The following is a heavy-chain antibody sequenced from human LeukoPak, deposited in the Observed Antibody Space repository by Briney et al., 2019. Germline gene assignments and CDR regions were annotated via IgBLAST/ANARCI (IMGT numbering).Heavy chain of an antibody. CDR1: GVSISSSNSY. Sequence: SETLSLTCTVSGVSISSSNSYWGWIRQPPGKGLEWIGSIYYSGSTNYNPSLKSRVTISVDTSKNQFSLKLSSVTAADTAVYYCARDTPTTVTTFSDGDAFDIWGQGTMVTVSS. D-gene: IGHD4-17*01. J-gene: IGHJ3*02. V-gene: IGHV4-39*07. CDR3: ARDTPTTVTTFSDGDAFDI. CDR2: IYYSGST.